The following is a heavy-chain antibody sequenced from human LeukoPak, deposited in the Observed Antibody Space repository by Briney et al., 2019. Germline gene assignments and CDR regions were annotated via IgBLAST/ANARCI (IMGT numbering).Heavy chain of an antibody. CDR3: ARGGTLFTFFDS. V-gene: IGHV4-61*02. Sequence: SETLSLTCTESGGSISSDDYYWNWIRQPAGRGLEWIGRIYTTGNTMYNPSLESRVSMSIDTSKNQVSLKVKSVTAADTAVYYCARGGTLFTFFDSWGQGTLGTVSS. CDR1: GGSISSDDYY. D-gene: IGHD2/OR15-2a*01. J-gene: IGHJ4*02. CDR2: IYTTGNT.